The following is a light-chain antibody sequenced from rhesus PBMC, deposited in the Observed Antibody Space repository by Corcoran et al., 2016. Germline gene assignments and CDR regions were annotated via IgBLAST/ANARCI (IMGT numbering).Light chain of an antibody. CDR1: QNVNNW. CDR2: AAS. CDR3: QQHNSLPFT. V-gene: IGKV1-33*02. J-gene: IGKJ3*01. Sequence: DIQMTQSPSSLSASVGDRVTITCQASQNVNNWLAWYQQKPGKAPKLLIYAASSLPGGVPSRFSGSGSGTEFTLTISSLQPEDFATYYCQQHNSLPFTFGPGTKLDIK.